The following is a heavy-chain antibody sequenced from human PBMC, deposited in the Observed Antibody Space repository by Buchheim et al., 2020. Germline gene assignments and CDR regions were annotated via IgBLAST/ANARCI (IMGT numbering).Heavy chain of an antibody. V-gene: IGHV4-59*08. D-gene: IGHD1-26*01. J-gene: IGHJ6*02. Sequence: QVQLQESGPGLVKPSETLSLTCTVSGGSISSYYWSWIRQPPGKGLEWIGYIYYSGSTNYNPSLKSRVSISVDTSKNQFYLKLSSVTAADTAVYYCARVLGRERRYCYGMDVWGQGTT. CDR3: ARVLGRERRYCYGMDV. CDR2: IYYSGST. CDR1: GGSISSYY.